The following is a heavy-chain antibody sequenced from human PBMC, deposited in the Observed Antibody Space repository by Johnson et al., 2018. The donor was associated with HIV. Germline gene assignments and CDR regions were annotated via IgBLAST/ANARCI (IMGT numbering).Heavy chain of an antibody. J-gene: IGHJ3*02. V-gene: IGHV3-20*04. CDR3: ARDLLGYCTGGSCYSVVEAFDI. Sequence: VQLVESGGGVVRPGGSLRLSCAASGFTFDDYGMSWVRQAPGKGLEWVSGINNDGRSTTYADSVKGRFTISRDNAKNTLYLQMNSLRAEDTAMYYCARDLLGYCTGGSCYSVVEAFDIWGQGTVVSVSS. CDR1: GFTFDDYG. CDR2: INNDGRST. D-gene: IGHD2-15*01.